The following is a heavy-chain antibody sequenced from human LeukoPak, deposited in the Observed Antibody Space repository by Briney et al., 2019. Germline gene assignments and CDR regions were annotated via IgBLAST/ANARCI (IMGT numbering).Heavy chain of an antibody. J-gene: IGHJ5*02. V-gene: IGHV1-69*06. CDR1: GGTFSSYA. CDR3: ARAGRGYCSSTSCSWFDP. D-gene: IGHD2-2*01. CDR2: IIPIFGTA. Sequence: ASVKVSCKASGGTFSSYAISWVRQAPGQGLEWMGGIIPIFGTANYAQKFQGRVTITADKSTSTAYMELSSLRSEDTAVYYCARAGRGYCSSTSCSWFDPWGQGTLVTVSS.